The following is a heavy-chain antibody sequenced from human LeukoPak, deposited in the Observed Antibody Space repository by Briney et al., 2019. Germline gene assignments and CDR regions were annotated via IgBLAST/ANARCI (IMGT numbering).Heavy chain of an antibody. D-gene: IGHD2-2*01. V-gene: IGHV4-34*01. CDR1: GGSFSGYY. CDR3: ARIHRIGYCSSTRRHFDP. Sequence: PSETLSLTCAVYGGSFSGYYWSWIRQPPGKGLEWIGEINHSGSTNYNPSLKSRVTISVDTSKNQFSLKLSSVTAADTAVCYCARIHRIGYCSSTRRHFDPWGQGTLVTVSS. J-gene: IGHJ5*02. CDR2: INHSGST.